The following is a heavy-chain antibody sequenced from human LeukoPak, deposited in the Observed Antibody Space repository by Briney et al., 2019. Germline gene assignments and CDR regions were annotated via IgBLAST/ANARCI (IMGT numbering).Heavy chain of an antibody. V-gene: IGHV4-59*08. CDR2: IYYSGST. J-gene: IGHJ5*02. CDR1: GGSISSYY. D-gene: IGHD6-13*01. Sequence: SETLSLTCTVSGGSISSYYWSWIRQPPGKGLEWIGYIYYSGSTNYNPSLKSRVTISVDTSKNQFSLKLSSVTAADTAVYYCARLVAAGMGAPPNWLDPWGQGTLVTVSS. CDR3: ARLVAAGMGAPPNWLDP.